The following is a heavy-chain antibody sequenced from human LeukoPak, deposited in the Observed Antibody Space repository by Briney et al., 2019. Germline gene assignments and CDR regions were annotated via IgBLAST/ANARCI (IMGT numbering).Heavy chain of an antibody. D-gene: IGHD5-18*01. CDR2: MNPRDDT. J-gene: IGHJ3*02. CDR3: ARHIQGVGFDI. V-gene: IGHV1-8*01. Sequence: ASVNVSCKASGYTSSNPDIIWVRQATGSGLEWLGWMNPRDDTGYAQRFQGTVTLTRDRSTNTAYMEISSLTSDDTAVYYCARHIQGVGFDIWGQGTMVTVSA. CDR1: GYTSSNPD.